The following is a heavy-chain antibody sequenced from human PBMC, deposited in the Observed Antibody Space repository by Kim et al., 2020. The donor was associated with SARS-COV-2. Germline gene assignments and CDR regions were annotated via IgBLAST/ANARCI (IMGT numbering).Heavy chain of an antibody. CDR2: IDPSDSYT. J-gene: IGHJ4*02. D-gene: IGHD5-18*01. Sequence: GESLKISCKGSGYSFTSYWISWVRQMPGKGLGWMGRIDPSDSYTNYSPSFQGHVTISADKSISTAYLQWSSLKASDTAMYYCARATAMVTSFDYWGQGTLVTVSS. CDR1: GYSFTSYW. V-gene: IGHV5-10-1*01. CDR3: ARATAMVTSFDY.